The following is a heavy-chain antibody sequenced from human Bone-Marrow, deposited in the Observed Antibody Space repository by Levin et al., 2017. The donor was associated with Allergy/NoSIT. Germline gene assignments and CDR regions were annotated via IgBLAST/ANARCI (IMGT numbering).Heavy chain of an antibody. CDR1: GFTFDDYA. D-gene: IGHD6-6*01. V-gene: IGHV3-9*01. J-gene: IGHJ4*01. CDR3: AKDATYEYGSSKGFDF. Sequence: GGSLRLSCAGSGFTFDDYAMHWVRQIPGKGLEWLSTISWNGGSIAYADSLKGRFTISRDNANNSLHLQMTSLSTEDTALYYCAKDATYEYGSSKGFDFWGHGTLVTVSS. CDR2: ISWNGGSI.